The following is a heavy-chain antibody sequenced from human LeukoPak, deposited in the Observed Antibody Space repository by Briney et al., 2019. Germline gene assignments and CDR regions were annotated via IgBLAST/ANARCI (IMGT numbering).Heavy chain of an antibody. CDR3: ARGVVAYFDH. D-gene: IGHD2-15*01. V-gene: IGHV4-34*01. CDR2: INHSGST. Sequence: SETLSLTCAVYGGSFSGYYWSWIRQPPGKGLEWIGEINHSGSTNYNPSLKSRVTKSVDTSKNQFSLKLSSVTAADTAVYYCARGVVAYFDHWGQGTLVTVSS. CDR1: GGSFSGYY. J-gene: IGHJ4*02.